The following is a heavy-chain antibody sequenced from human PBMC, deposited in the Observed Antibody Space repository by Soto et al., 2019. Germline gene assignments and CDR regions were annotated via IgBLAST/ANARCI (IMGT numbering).Heavy chain of an antibody. V-gene: IGHV1-18*01. CDR1: GYTFTSYG. Sequence: QVQLVQSGAEVKKPGASVKVSCKASGYTFTSYGISWVRQAPGQGLEWMGWISAYNGNTNYAQKLQGRVTMTTDTSTSTAYRELRSLRSDDTAVYYCARAGSTGEDYYYGMDVWGQGTTVTVSS. D-gene: IGHD3-10*01. J-gene: IGHJ6*02. CDR3: ARAGSTGEDYYYGMDV. CDR2: ISAYNGNT.